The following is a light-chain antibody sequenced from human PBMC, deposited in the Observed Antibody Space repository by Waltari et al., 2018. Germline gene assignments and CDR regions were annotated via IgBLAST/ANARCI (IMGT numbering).Light chain of an antibody. CDR1: NSDVGGYNY. J-gene: IGLJ1*01. CDR2: EAS. V-gene: IGLV2-8*01. CDR3: SSYTGSNSFV. Sequence: QSALTQPPSASGSLGQSVAISCTGTNSDVGGYNYVSWYQQHPGKAPKLMIHEASKRPAGVPDRFAGSQTGTTASLTVSGLQAEDEADYYCSSYTGSNSFVFGTGTKVTVL.